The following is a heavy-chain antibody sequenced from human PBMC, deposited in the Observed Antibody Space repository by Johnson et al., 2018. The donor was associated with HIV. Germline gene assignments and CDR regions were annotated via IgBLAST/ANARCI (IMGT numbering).Heavy chain of an antibody. CDR3: AKGGVAAAKGAFDI. CDR2: ISWNSGSI. V-gene: IGHV3-9*01. Sequence: VQLVESGGGLVQPGRSLRLSCAASGFTFDDYAMHWVRQAPGKGLEWVSGISWNSGSIGYADSVKGRFTISRDNSKNSLYLQMNSLRTEDTAWYYCAKGGVAAAKGAFDIWGQGTMVTVSS. CDR1: GFTFDDYA. D-gene: IGHD6-25*01. J-gene: IGHJ3*02.